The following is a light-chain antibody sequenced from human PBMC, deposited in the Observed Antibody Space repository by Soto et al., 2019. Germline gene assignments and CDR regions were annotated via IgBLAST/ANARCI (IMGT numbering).Light chain of an antibody. CDR2: TAS. J-gene: IGKJ2*01. V-gene: IGKV1-39*01. Sequence: QMTQSPASLSASVGDRVTITCRASQSISTYLNWYQHKPGKAPKFLIYTASSLQTGVPSRFSGSGSGTDFTLTITSVQPEDFATYYCQQTSTIPYTFGQGTKLEIK. CDR3: QQTSTIPYT. CDR1: QSISTY.